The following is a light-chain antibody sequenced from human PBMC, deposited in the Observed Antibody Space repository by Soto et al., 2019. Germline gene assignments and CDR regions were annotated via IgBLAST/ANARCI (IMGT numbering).Light chain of an antibody. Sequence: DIQMPPSPSTLSSSVGDRVTNNCRASQSISSWLAWYQQKPGKAPKLLIYGASSLQSGVPSRFSGSGSGTDFTLTISSLQPEDFGTYYCQQSFSTPRTFGQGTKVDIK. V-gene: IGKV1-39*01. CDR2: GAS. J-gene: IGKJ1*01. CDR3: QQSFSTPRT. CDR1: QSISSW.